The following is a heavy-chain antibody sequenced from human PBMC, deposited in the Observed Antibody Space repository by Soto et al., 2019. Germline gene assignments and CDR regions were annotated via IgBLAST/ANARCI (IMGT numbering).Heavy chain of an antibody. D-gene: IGHD6-19*01. Sequence: SDTLSLTCTVSGGSISSYYWSWIRQPPGKGLEWIGYIYYSGSTNYNPSLKSRVTISVDTSKNQFSLKLSSVTAADTAVYYCAREGYSSGLDAFDIWGQGTMVT. CDR2: IYYSGST. CDR1: GGSISSYY. CDR3: AREGYSSGLDAFDI. J-gene: IGHJ3*02. V-gene: IGHV4-59*01.